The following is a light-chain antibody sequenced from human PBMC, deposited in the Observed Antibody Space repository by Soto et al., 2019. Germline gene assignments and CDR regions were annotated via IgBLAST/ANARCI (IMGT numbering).Light chain of an antibody. Sequence: EIVLTPSPGTLSLSPGERATLSCRVSQSVTSSYLAWYKQKPGQAPSLLIYDASTRAAGIPARVGGSGSGTEFTLSISSLQSEDFAVYFCQQYHLWPLTLGQGTRLEIK. J-gene: IGKJ5*01. CDR2: DAS. CDR3: QQYHLWPLT. V-gene: IGKV3-15*01. CDR1: QSVTSSY.